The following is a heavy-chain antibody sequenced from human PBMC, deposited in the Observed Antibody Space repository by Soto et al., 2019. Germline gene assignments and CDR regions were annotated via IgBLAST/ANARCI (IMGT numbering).Heavy chain of an antibody. CDR2: INHSGST. Sequence: SETLSLTCAVYGGSFSGYYWSWIRQPPGKGLEWIGEINHSGSTNYNPSLKSRVTISVDTSKNQFSLKLSSVTAADTAVYYCARGRRYFDWLLGRNWFDPWGQGTLVTVSS. J-gene: IGHJ5*02. CDR3: ARGRRYFDWLLGRNWFDP. D-gene: IGHD3-9*01. CDR1: GGSFSGYY. V-gene: IGHV4-34*01.